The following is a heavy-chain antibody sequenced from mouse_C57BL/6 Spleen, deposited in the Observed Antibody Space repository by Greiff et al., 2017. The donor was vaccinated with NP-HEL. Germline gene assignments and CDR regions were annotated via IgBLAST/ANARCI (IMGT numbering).Heavy chain of an antibody. CDR1: GYAFSSSW. CDR3: ARLGTTVDWYFDV. CDR2: IYPGDGDT. D-gene: IGHD1-1*01. J-gene: IGHJ1*03. Sequence: VQLQQSGPELVKPGASVKISCKASGYAFSSSWMNWVKQRPGKGLEWIGRIYPGDGDTNYNGKFKGKVTLTADKSSSTAYMQLSSLTSEDSAVYFCARLGTTVDWYFDVWGTGTTVTVSS. V-gene: IGHV1-82*01.